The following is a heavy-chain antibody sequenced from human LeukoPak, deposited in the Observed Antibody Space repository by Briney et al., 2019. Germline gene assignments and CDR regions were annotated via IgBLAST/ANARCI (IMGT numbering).Heavy chain of an antibody. CDR3: ARTGIVIPAADAFDT. CDR1: GYSFTSYW. V-gene: IGHV5-51*01. Sequence: GESLKISCKGSGYSFTSYWIGWVRQMPGKGLEWMGIIYPGDSDTRYSPSFQGQVTISADKSISTAYLQWSSLKASDTAMYYCARTGIVIPAADAFDTWGQGTMVTVSS. J-gene: IGHJ3*02. D-gene: IGHD2-2*01. CDR2: IYPGDSDT.